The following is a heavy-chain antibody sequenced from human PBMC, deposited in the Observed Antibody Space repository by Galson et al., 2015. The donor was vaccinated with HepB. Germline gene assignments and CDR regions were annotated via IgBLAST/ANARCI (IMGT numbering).Heavy chain of an antibody. CDR1: GFTFSSYA. Sequence: SLRLSCAASGFTFSSYAMHWVRQAPGKGLEWVAVISYDGSNKYYADSVKGRFTISRDNSKNTLYLQMNSLRAEDTAVYYCAREKIALPYSSGWYVGYWGQGTLLTVSS. V-gene: IGHV3-30-3*01. CDR2: ISYDGSNK. CDR3: AREKIALPYSSGWYVGY. J-gene: IGHJ4*02. D-gene: IGHD6-19*01.